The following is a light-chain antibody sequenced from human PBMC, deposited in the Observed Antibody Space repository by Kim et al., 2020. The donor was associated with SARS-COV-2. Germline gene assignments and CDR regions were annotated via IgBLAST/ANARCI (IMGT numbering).Light chain of an antibody. Sequence: ALGQKVRITCQGDSLRRYYASWYQQKPGQAPVLVISGKNNRPSGIPDRFSGSSSGNTASLTITGAQAEDEADYYCNSRDSSGNHLVFGTGTKVTVL. J-gene: IGLJ1*01. V-gene: IGLV3-19*01. CDR3: NSRDSSGNHLV. CDR1: SLRRYY. CDR2: GKN.